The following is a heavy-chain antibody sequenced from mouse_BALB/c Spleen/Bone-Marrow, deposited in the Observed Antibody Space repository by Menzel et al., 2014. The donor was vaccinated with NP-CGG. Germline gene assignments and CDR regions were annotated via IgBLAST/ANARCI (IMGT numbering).Heavy chain of an antibody. CDR2: IRNKANGYTT. D-gene: IGHD2-1*01. CDR3: ARDYLYYFDY. Sequence: DVKLQESGGGLVQPGGFLRLSCATSGFTFTDHYMSWVRQPPGKAPEWLGFIRNKANGYTTEYSASVKGRFTISRDNSQSIVYLQMNTLRAEDSATYYCARDYLYYFDYWGQGTTLTVSS. J-gene: IGHJ2*01. V-gene: IGHV7-3*02. CDR1: GFTFTDHY.